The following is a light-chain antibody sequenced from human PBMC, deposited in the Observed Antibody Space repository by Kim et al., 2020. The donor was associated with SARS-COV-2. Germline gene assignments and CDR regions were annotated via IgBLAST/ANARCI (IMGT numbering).Light chain of an antibody. CDR2: DAS. V-gene: IGKV3-11*01. Sequence: SLSPGERATLSCRASQSVGNSLAWNQQKPGQAPRLVIYDASNRATGIPVRFSGGGSGTDFTLTISSLEPDDFAVYYCQQRRNLISFGQGTRLEIK. CDR3: QQRRNLIS. CDR1: QSVGNS. J-gene: IGKJ5*01.